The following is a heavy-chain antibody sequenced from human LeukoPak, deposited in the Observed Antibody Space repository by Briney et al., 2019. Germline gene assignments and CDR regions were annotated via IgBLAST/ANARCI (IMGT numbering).Heavy chain of an antibody. CDR2: IYPGDSDI. V-gene: IGHV5-51*01. Sequence: GESLKISCKGSGYSFTSYWIGWVRQMPGKGLEWMGIIYPGDSDIRYSPSFQGQVTISADKSITTAYLQWSSLKASDTAMYYCARHVTYYYGSGSYRWFDPWGQGTLVTVSS. CDR1: GYSFTSYW. CDR3: ARHVTYYYGSGSYRWFDP. J-gene: IGHJ5*02. D-gene: IGHD3-10*01.